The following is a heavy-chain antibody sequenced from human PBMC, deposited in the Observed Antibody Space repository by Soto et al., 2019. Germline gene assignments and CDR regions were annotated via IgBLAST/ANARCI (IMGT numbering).Heavy chain of an antibody. Sequence: EVQLLESGGGLVQPGESLRLSCAASGFTFSSYAMSWVRQAPGKGVEWVSVISGSDDSTYYADSVKGRFTISRDNSKNPLYLQMNSLRAEDTAVYYCAKRSSSSTFDYWGQGTLVTVSS. V-gene: IGHV3-23*01. D-gene: IGHD6-6*01. CDR2: ISGSDDST. J-gene: IGHJ4*02. CDR1: GFTFSSYA. CDR3: AKRSSSSTFDY.